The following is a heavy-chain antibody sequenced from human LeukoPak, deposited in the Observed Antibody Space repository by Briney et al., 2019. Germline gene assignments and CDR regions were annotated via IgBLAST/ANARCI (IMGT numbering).Heavy chain of an antibody. CDR1: GYSLSNGYY. CDR2: IYHSGST. D-gene: IGHD3-10*01. CDR3: ARVGYYYGSGSYYNWFDP. J-gene: IGHJ5*02. V-gene: IGHV4-38-2*01. Sequence: SETLSLTCAVSGYSLSNGYYWGWIRPPPGKGLEWIGSIYHSGSTYYNPSLKSRVTISVDTSKNQFSLKLSSVTAADTAAYYCARVGYYYGSGSYYNWFDPWGQGTLVTVSS.